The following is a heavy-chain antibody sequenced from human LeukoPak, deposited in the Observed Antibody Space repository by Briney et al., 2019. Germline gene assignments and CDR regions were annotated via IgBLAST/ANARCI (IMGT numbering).Heavy chain of an antibody. CDR1: GGTFSSYA. D-gene: IGHD1-26*01. CDR3: ARVAVGATLYYYYYMDV. CDR2: IIPIFGTA. Sequence: SSVKVSCKASGGTFSSYAISWVRQAPGQGLEWMGGIIPIFGTANYAQKFQGRVTITADESTSTAYMELSSLRSEDTAVYYCARVAVGATLYYYYYMDVWGKGTTVTASS. J-gene: IGHJ6*03. V-gene: IGHV1-69*01.